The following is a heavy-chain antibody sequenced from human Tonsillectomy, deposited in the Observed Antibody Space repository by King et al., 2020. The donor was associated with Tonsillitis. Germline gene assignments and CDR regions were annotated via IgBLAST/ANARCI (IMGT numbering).Heavy chain of an antibody. J-gene: IGHJ4*02. CDR1: GGSISGSSHY. CDR2: MYHSGST. V-gene: IGHV4-39*01. CDR3: ARSSSWYGVF. Sequence: LQLQESGPGLVKPSETLSLTCTVSGGSISGSSHYWDWIRQPPGKGLEWIGNMYHSGSTYYNPSLKSRATISVDTSKNQFSLKLSSVTAADTAVYYCARSSSWYGVFWGQGTLVTVSS. D-gene: IGHD6-13*01.